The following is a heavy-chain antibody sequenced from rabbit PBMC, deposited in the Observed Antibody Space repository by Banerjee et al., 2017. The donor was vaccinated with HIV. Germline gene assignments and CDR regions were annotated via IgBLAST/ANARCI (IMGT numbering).Heavy chain of an antibody. Sequence: QSLEESGGDLVKPGASLTLTCTASGFILSSYWMCWVRQAPGKGLEWIACIYTDFSASTYYASWAKGRFTISKTSSTTVTLQMTSLTAADTATYFCARDLAGITGWNFGLWGQGTLVTVS. D-gene: IGHD4-1*01. CDR1: GFILSSYW. CDR2: IYTDFSAST. V-gene: IGHV1S40*01. J-gene: IGHJ3*01. CDR3: ARDLAGITGWNFGL.